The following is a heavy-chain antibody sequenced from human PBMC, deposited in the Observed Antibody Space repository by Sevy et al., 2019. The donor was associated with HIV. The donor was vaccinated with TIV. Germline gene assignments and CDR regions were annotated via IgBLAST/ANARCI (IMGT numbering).Heavy chain of an antibody. CDR1: GFTFSSYW. D-gene: IGHD6-19*01. J-gene: IGHJ4*02. CDR3: ANDAIAVAGYYFDY. V-gene: IGHV3-21*01. CDR2: IIPSSSYI. Sequence: GGSLRLSCAASGFTFSSYWMNWVRQAPGKGLEWVSAIIPSSSYIYYADSVKGRFTISRDNAKNSLYLQMNSLRAEDTAVYSCANDAIAVAGYYFDYWGQGTLVTVSS.